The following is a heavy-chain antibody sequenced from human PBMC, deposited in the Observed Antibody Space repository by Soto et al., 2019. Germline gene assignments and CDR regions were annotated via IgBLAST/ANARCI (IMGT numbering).Heavy chain of an antibody. D-gene: IGHD2-21*02. V-gene: IGHV3-23*01. CDR2: IVGSGGGT. J-gene: IGHJ6*02. Sequence: XGSLRLSCSAAGFIFSNYGISWVRQAPGKGLDWVAVIVGSGGGTYYADSVKGRFTISRDNSKNTLFLQTSSLRPDDTAVYFCVRQAKLTSVTANVGYYYGLDIWGQGTSVTVSS. CDR1: GFIFSNYG. CDR3: VRQAKLTSVTANVGYYYGLDI.